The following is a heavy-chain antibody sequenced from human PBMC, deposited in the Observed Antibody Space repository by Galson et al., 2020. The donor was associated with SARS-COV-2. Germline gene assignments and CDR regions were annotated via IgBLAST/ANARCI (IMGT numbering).Heavy chain of an antibody. CDR3: NTWVYETSAYADY. CDR1: GFTFSDAW. D-gene: IGHD3-22*01. Sequence: ESLKISCTTSGFTFSDAWMTWVRQAPGKGLEWVGRVKSKTAGGTADHAAPVKGRFTISRDDSKDTLYLQMNSLKTEDTAVYDCNTWVYETSAYADYWGQGTLVTVSS. V-gene: IGHV3-15*01. CDR2: VKSKTAGGTA. J-gene: IGHJ4*02.